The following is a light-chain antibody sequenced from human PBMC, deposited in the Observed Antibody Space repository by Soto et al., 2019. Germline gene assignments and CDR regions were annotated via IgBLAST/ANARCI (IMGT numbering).Light chain of an antibody. Sequence: QSALTQPASVSGSPGQSITISCTGTSSDVGGYNYVSWYQQHPGKAPKLMIYDVSNRPSGVSNRFSGSKSGTSASLAITGLQAEDEADYYCLSFDSSLSVVFGGGTQLTVL. V-gene: IGLV2-14*01. CDR2: DVS. CDR3: LSFDSSLSVV. CDR1: SSDVGGYNY. J-gene: IGLJ2*01.